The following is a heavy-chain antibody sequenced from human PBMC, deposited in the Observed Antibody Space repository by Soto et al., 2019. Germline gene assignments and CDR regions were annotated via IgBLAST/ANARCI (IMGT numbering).Heavy chain of an antibody. J-gene: IGHJ4*02. CDR3: AMEYCSSTSCYRDY. CDR2: IIPILGIA. D-gene: IGHD2-2*02. V-gene: IGHV1-69*02. Sequence: QVQLVQSGAEVKKPGSSVKVSCKASGGTFSSYTISWVRQAPGQGLEWVGRIIPILGIANYAQKFQGRVTMTAAKSTSTAYMELSSLRSEDTAVYYCAMEYCSSTSCYRDYWGQGTLVTVSS. CDR1: GGTFSSYT.